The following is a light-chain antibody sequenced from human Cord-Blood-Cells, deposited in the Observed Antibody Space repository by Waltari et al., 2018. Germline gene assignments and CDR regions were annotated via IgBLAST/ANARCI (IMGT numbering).Light chain of an antibody. CDR3: QQYGSSST. CDR2: GAS. J-gene: IGKJ4*01. CDR1: QCVSSSY. Sequence: EIVLTQSPGTLSLSPGERATLSCRASQCVSSSYLAWYQQKPGQAPRLLIYGASSRATGIPDRFSGSGSGTDFTLTISRLEPEDFAVYYCQQYGSSSTFGGGTKVEIK. V-gene: IGKV3-20*01.